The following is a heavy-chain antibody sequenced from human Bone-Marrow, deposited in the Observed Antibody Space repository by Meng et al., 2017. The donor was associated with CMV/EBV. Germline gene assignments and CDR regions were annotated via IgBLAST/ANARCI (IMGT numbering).Heavy chain of an antibody. CDR1: GFTFSDYY. V-gene: IGHV3-11*01. D-gene: IGHD3-22*01. CDR2: ISSSGSTI. J-gene: IGHJ1*01. Sequence: GESLKISCAASGFTFSDYYMSWIRQAPGKGLEWVSYISSSGSTIYYADSVKGRFTISRDNAKNSLYLQMNSLRAEDTAVYYCASDYYDSSGYPNWGPGTLVTVSS. CDR3: ASDYYDSSGYPN.